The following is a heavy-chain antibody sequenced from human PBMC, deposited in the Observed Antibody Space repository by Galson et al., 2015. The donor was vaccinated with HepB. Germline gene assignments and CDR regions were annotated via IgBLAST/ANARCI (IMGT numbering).Heavy chain of an antibody. CDR3: ARLGSDWERSYPFDY. Sequence: QSGAEVKKPGESLKISCKGSGYNYPIYWIGWVRQKPGKGLELMGIIYPGDSDARYFPPFRGQVTISADKSISTAYLQWSSLKASDTAMYYCARLGSDWERSYPFDYWGQGTLVTVSS. CDR2: IYPGDSDA. V-gene: IGHV5-51*01. CDR1: GYNYPIYW. J-gene: IGHJ4*02. D-gene: IGHD3-16*02.